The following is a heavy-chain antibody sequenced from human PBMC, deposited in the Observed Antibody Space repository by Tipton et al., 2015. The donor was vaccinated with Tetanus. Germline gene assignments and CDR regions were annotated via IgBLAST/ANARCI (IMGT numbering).Heavy chain of an antibody. J-gene: IGHJ6*02. V-gene: IGHV1-2*02. Sequence: SCAASGYTFTGYYMHWVRQAPGQGLEWMGWINPNSGGTNYAQKFQGRVTMTRDTSISTAYMELSRLRSDDTAVYYCARINRITMVRVPMGVWGQGTTVTVSS. D-gene: IGHD3-10*01. CDR1: GYTFTGYY. CDR2: INPNSGGT. CDR3: ARINRITMVRVPMGV.